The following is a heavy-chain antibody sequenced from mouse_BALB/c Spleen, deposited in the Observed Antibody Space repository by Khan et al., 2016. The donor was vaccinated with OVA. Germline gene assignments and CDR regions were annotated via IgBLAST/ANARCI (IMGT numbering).Heavy chain of an antibody. D-gene: IGHD1-1*01. V-gene: IGHV1-7*01. CDR3: ANHGSSSAWFTY. J-gene: IGHJ3*01. CDR2: INPSTGYT. CDR1: GYTFTSYW. Sequence: QVQLKESGAELAKPGASVKMSCKASGYTFTSYWMHWVKQRPGQGLEWIGYINPSTGYTEYNQKFKDKATLTAEKSSSTAYMQLSSLTSEDSAVYYCANHGSSSAWFTYWGQGTLVTVSA.